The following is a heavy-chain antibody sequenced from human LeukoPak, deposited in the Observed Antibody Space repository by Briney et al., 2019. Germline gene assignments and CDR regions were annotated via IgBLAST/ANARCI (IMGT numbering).Heavy chain of an antibody. CDR3: ARGGYSSSWSPGYYNYGIDF. J-gene: IGHJ6*02. Sequence: PSETRSLTCAVSGGSISSSNWWSWVRQPPGKGLEWIGEIYHSGSTNYNPSLKSRVTISVDKSKNQFSLKLSSVTAADTAVYYCARGGYSSSWSPGYYNYGIDFWGQGTMVTVSS. V-gene: IGHV4-4*02. CDR2: IYHSGST. CDR1: GGSISSSNW. D-gene: IGHD6-13*01.